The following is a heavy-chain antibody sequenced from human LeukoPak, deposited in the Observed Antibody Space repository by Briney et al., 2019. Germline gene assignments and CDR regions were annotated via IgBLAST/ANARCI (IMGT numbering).Heavy chain of an antibody. CDR2: ISGSGGST. V-gene: IGHV3-23*01. D-gene: IGHD3-9*01. Sequence: GGSLRLSCVASGFTFSSYAMSWVRQAPGRGLEWVSAISGSGGSTYYADSVKGRFTISRDNSRNTLYLQMSSLRAEDTAVYYCAKVSPISYYGMDVWGKGTTVTVSS. CDR1: GFTFSSYA. J-gene: IGHJ6*04. CDR3: AKVSPISYYGMDV.